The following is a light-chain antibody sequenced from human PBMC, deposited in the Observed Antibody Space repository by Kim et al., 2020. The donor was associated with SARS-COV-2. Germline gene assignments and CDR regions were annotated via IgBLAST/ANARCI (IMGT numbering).Light chain of an antibody. CDR2: GAS. Sequence: EIVVTQSPVTLSVSPGERATLSCRASQSIGTKLAWFQQRPGQSPSLLIYGASTRVSDVPARFIGTGSGTEFTLTISSLQSEDFAVYYCQQYKDWVRTFGQGTKVDIK. V-gene: IGKV3-15*01. CDR3: QQYKDWVRT. J-gene: IGKJ1*01. CDR1: QSIGTK.